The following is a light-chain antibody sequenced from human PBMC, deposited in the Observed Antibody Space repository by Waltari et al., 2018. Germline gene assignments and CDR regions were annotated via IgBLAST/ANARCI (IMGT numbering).Light chain of an antibody. CDR3: QQYNRYPYT. J-gene: IGKJ2*01. CDR1: QSFSSW. Sequence: DIQMTQSPSTLPASVGDRVTITCRASQSFSSWLAWYQQKPGKAPKLLIYEASTLESGLPSRFSGSGSGTEFTLTISSLQPDDSATYFCQQYNRYPYTFGQGTKLEIK. CDR2: EAS. V-gene: IGKV1-5*03.